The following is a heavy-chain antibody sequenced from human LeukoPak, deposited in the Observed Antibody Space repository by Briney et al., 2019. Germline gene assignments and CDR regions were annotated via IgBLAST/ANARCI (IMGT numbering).Heavy chain of an antibody. V-gene: IGHV3-23*01. J-gene: IGHJ5*01. CDR1: GFTFSTFA. CDR3: ARLGHNSASDS. Sequence: GGSLRLSCAASGFTFSTFAANWARQAPGKGLEWVSAISAGGAGTYYADSVKGRFTISRDNPKSILYLQMHSLRAEDTAIYYCARLGHNSASDSWGQGTLATVSS. D-gene: IGHD6-25*01. CDR2: ISAGGAGT.